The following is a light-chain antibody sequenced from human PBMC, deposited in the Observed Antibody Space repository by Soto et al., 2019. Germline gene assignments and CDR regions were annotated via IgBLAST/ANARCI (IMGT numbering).Light chain of an antibody. Sequence: EIVMTQSPATLSVSPRERATLSCRASQSVSSNLAWYQQKPGQAPRLLIYGASTRATGIPARFSGSASGTEFTLTISSLQSEDFAVYYCQQYNNWPPTFGQGTKVEI. J-gene: IGKJ1*01. V-gene: IGKV3-15*01. CDR3: QQYNNWPPT. CDR1: QSVSSN. CDR2: GAS.